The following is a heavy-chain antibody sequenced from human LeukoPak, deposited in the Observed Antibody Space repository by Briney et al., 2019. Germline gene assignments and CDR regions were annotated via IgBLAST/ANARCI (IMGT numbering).Heavy chain of an antibody. V-gene: IGHV4-59*02. CDR3: ARGAGWYNY. CDR2: INYSGGT. CDR1: GDSVTTYY. D-gene: IGHD6-19*01. J-gene: IGHJ4*02. Sequence: SATQSLTCSDSGDSVTTYYWSWIRQPPRQRLEWIGFINYSGGTTYSPSLRSRVAISIDTSNNQFSLKLASVTAADTAVYSCARGAGWYNYWGQGTLVTVSS.